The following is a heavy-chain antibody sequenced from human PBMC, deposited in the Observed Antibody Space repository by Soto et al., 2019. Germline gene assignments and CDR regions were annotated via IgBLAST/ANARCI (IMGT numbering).Heavy chain of an antibody. CDR3: VRDMHYLSVAHYGMDV. V-gene: IGHV1-69*01. J-gene: IGHJ6*02. CDR2: IIPIFGTA. Sequence: QVQLVQSGAEVKKPGSSVKVSCKASGGTFSSYAISWVRQAPGQGLEWMGGIIPIFGTANYAQKFQGRVTITADESTSTAYMELSSLRSEDTAVYYCVRDMHYLSVAHYGMDVWGQGTTVTVSS. CDR1: GGTFSSYA. D-gene: IGHD2-15*01.